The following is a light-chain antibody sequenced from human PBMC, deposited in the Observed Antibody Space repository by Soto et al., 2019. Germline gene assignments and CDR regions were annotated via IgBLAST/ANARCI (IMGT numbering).Light chain of an antibody. J-gene: IGKJ2*01. CDR2: GAS. V-gene: IGKV3-15*01. Sequence: EIVMTQSPATLSVSPGERATLSCRASQSISSELAWYQQRPGQPPRLLIYGASTRATGVPDRFTGSGSGSDFTLTISGLQSEDFAVYYCQQGHNWPLTFGQGTRL. CDR1: QSISSE. CDR3: QQGHNWPLT.